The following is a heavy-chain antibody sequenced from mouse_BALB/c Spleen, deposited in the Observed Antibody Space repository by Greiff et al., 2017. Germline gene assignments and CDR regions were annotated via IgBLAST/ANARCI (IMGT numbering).Heavy chain of an antibody. CDR1: GYSITSGYY. CDR2: ISYDGSN. Sequence: EVQLQQSGPGLVKPSQSLSLTCSVTGYSITSGYYWNWIRQFPGNKLEWMGYISYDGSNNYNPSLKNRISITRDTSKNQFFLKLNSVTTEDTATYYCARGRGLYWYFDVWGAGTTVTVSS. J-gene: IGHJ1*01. V-gene: IGHV3-6*02. CDR3: ARGRGLYWYFDV.